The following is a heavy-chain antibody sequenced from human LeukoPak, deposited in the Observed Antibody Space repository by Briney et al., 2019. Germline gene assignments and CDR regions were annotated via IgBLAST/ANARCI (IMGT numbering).Heavy chain of an antibody. CDR3: ARDTRFGALYDSSYHGMDV. J-gene: IGHJ6*04. CDR2: ISSSSSHI. V-gene: IGHV3-21*01. D-gene: IGHD3-10*01. Sequence: GGSLRLSCAASGFIFSTYSMNWVRQAPGKGLERVSSISSSSSHIYYADSVKGRLTISRDNAKNSLYLQIYSLRAQDTAVYYCARDTRFGALYDSSYHGMDVWGKGTTVTVSS. CDR1: GFIFSTYS.